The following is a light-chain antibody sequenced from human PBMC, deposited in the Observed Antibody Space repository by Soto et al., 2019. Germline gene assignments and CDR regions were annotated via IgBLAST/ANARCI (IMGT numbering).Light chain of an antibody. CDR3: SSYTSISTYV. Sequence: QSALTQPASVSGSPGQSITSSCTGTSSDVGGYDFVSWYQHHPGKAPRLMIYDVSHRPSGVSDRFSASKSGNTASLTISGLLAEDEADYYCSSYTSISTYVFGTGTKVTVL. V-gene: IGLV2-14*03. CDR2: DVS. CDR1: SSDVGGYDF. J-gene: IGLJ1*01.